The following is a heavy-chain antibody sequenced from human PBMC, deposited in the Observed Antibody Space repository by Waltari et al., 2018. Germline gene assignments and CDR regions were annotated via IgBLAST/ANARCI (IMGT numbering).Heavy chain of an antibody. CDR2: INAGNGNT. Sequence: QVQLVQSGAEVKKPGASVKVSCKASGYTFTSYAMHWVRQAPGQRLEWMGWINAGNGNTKYSQKCQGRVTITRDTSASTAYMELSSLRSEDTAVYYCAREDYDFWSGYYRSNWFDPWGQGTLVTVSS. CDR1: GYTFTSYA. J-gene: IGHJ5*02. V-gene: IGHV1-3*01. D-gene: IGHD3-3*01. CDR3: AREDYDFWSGYYRSNWFDP.